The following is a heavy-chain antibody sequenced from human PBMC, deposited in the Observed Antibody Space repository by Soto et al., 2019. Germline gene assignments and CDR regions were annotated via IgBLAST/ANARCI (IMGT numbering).Heavy chain of an antibody. CDR2: INPNSGDT. CDR3: ARDNGAFGTMIVVVTEPPLDD. J-gene: IGHJ4*02. V-gene: IGHV1-2*04. D-gene: IGHD3-22*01. CDR1: GYTFTGYY. Sequence: VASVKVSCKASGYTFTGYYMHWVRQAPGQGLEWMGWINPNSGDTNYAQKFQGWVTMTRDTSISTAYMELRSLRSDDTAVYYCARDNGAFGTMIVVVTEPPLDDWGQGTLVTVSS.